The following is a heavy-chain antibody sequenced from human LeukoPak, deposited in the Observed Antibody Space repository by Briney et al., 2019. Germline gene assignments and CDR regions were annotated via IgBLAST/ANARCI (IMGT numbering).Heavy chain of an antibody. V-gene: IGHV4-59*06. Sequence: SSETLSLTCTVSGGSISSYYWSWIRQPPGKGLEWIGYIFYSGSTYYNPSLRSRVSMSVDTSKNQFSLKLSSVTAADTAVYYCARSTGYPSPDDAFDIWGQGTMVTVSS. CDR3: ARSTGYPSPDDAFDI. J-gene: IGHJ3*02. CDR2: IFYSGST. D-gene: IGHD3-22*01. CDR1: GGSISSYY.